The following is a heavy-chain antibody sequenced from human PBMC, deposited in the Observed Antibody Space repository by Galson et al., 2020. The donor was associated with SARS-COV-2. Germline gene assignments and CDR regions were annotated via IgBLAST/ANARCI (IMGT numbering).Heavy chain of an antibody. Sequence: ASVKVPCTASGYNFTRYAIHWVRQATGQGLEWMGWINVASGNTRYSQTLQGRVTITRDTSATTAYMELTSLTFEDTAIYFCARGGGTSWGQGTLVTVSS. J-gene: IGHJ1*01. D-gene: IGHD1-26*01. V-gene: IGHV1-3*01. CDR3: ARGGGTS. CDR2: INVASGNT. CDR1: GYNFTRYA.